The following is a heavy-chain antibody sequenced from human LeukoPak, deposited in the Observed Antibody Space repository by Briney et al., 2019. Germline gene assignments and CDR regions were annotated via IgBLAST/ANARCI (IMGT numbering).Heavy chain of an antibody. CDR2: INLNSGGT. J-gene: IGHJ5*02. D-gene: IGHD4-23*01. V-gene: IGHV1-2*02. Sequence: ASVRVSCKASGYTFTGYDIHWVRQAPAQGLEYMGWINLNSGGTNYAQKFQGRVTMTWDTSITIVYMELTSLISDDTAVYYCARGGGNSGFDPWGQGTLVTVSS. CDR1: GYTFTGYD. CDR3: ARGGGNSGFDP.